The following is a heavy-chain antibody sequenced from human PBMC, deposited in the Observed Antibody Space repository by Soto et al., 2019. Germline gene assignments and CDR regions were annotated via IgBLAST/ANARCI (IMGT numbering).Heavy chain of an antibody. CDR1: GFTFSSYE. D-gene: IGHD2-15*01. J-gene: IGHJ4*02. V-gene: IGHV3-48*03. CDR2: ISSSGSTI. CDR3: ARDGLHSDY. Sequence: PRLSCAASGFTFSSYEMNWVRQAPGKGLEWVSYISSSGSTIYYADSVKGRFTISRDNAKNSLYLQMNSLRAEDTAVYYCARDGLHSDYWGQGTLVTVSS.